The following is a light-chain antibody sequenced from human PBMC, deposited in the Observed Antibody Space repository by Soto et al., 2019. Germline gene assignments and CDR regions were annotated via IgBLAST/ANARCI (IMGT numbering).Light chain of an antibody. Sequence: QSALTQPASVSGSPGQSITISCTGTRNDVGGYNYVSWYQQHPGQVPKLTIYEVTNRPSGVSSRFSGSKSGNTASLTISGLQAEDEADYYCSSYTNSDTWVFGGGTKLTVL. CDR1: RNDVGGYNY. CDR2: EVT. CDR3: SSYTNSDTWV. J-gene: IGLJ3*02. V-gene: IGLV2-14*01.